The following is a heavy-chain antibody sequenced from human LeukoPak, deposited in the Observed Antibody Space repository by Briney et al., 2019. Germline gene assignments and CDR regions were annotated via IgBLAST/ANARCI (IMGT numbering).Heavy chain of an antibody. CDR3: AKRGAVDRYCSSTSCYPFDY. D-gene: IGHD2-2*01. CDR1: GGSISSSSYY. V-gene: IGHV4-39*07. Sequence: SETLSLTCTVSGGSISSSSYYWGWIRQPPGKGLEWIGIIYYSGSTYYNPSLKSRVTISASTSKNQFSLKLSSVTAADTAVYYCAKRGAVDRYCSSTSCYPFDYWGQGTLVTVSS. CDR2: IYYSGST. J-gene: IGHJ4*02.